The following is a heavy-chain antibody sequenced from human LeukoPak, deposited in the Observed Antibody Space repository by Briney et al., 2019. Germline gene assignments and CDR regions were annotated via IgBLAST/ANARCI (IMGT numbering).Heavy chain of an antibody. D-gene: IGHD3-3*01. CDR1: GFTFGDYA. V-gene: IGHV3-49*04. J-gene: IGHJ4*02. Sequence: GGSLRLSCTASGFTFGDYAMSWVRQAPGKGLEWVGFIRSKAYGGTTEYAASVKGRFTISRDDSKSIAYLQMNSLKTEDTAVYYCTRGDYDFWSGYYAEFDYWGQGTLVTVSS. CDR3: TRGDYDFWSGYYAEFDY. CDR2: IRSKAYGGTT.